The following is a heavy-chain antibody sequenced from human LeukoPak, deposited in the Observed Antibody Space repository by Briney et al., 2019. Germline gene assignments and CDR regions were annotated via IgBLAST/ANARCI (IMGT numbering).Heavy chain of an antibody. CDR3: ACLTTADAFDI. CDR1: GYSIGRCYF. Sequence: PSETLTLTCTVSGYSIGRCYFRSWLRQPPGDGLEWIGYIYDSGSTNYNPSLKSRVTISVDTSKNQFSLKLSSVTAADTAVYYCACLTTADAFDIWGQGTMVTVSS. V-gene: IGHV4-59*01. CDR2: IYDSGST. J-gene: IGHJ3*02. D-gene: IGHD3-22*01.